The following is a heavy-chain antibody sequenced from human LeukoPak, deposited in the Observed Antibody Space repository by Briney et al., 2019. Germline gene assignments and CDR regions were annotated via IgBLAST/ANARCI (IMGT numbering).Heavy chain of an antibody. D-gene: IGHD2-8*01. Sequence: PSETLSLTCTVSGYSISSGYYWGWIRQPPGKGLEWIGSIYHSGSTYYNPSLKSRVTISVDTSKNQFSLKLSSVTAADTAVYYCARDLSLMGAFDIWGQGTMVTVSS. CDR2: IYHSGST. J-gene: IGHJ3*02. CDR1: GYSISSGYY. CDR3: ARDLSLMGAFDI. V-gene: IGHV4-38-2*02.